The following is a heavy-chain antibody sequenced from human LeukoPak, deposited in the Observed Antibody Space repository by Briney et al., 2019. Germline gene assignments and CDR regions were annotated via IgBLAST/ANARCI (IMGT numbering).Heavy chain of an antibody. D-gene: IGHD3-22*01. CDR3: ARSPKVRVVAIGGAFDI. J-gene: IGHJ3*02. V-gene: IGHV3-66*01. CDR1: GFTVSSNY. Sequence: PGGSLRLSCAASGFTVSSNYMSWVRQAPGKGLEWVSVIYSGGSTYYADSVKGRFTISRDNSKNTLYLQMNSLRAEDTAVYHCARSPKVRVVAIGGAFDIWGQGTMVTVSS. CDR2: IYSGGST.